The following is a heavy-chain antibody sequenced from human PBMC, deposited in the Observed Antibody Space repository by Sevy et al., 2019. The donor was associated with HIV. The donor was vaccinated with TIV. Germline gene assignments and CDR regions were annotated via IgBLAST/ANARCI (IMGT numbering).Heavy chain of an antibody. CDR1: GGSFSGYY. Sequence: SETLSLTCAVYGGSFSGYYWSWIRQPPGKGLEWIGEINHSGSTNYNPSLKSRVTISVDTSKNQFSLQVSSVTAADTAVYYCARTRYITMIGYYFDYWGQGTLVTVSS. J-gene: IGHJ4*02. V-gene: IGHV4-34*01. CDR3: ARTRYITMIGYYFDY. CDR2: INHSGST. D-gene: IGHD3-22*01.